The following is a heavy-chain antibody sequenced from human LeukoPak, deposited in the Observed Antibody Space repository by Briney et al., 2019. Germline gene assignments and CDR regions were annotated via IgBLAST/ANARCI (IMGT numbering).Heavy chain of an antibody. CDR1: GFTFDDYT. Sequence: PGGSLRLSCAASGFTFDDYTMHWVRQAPGKGLEWVSLISWDGGSTYYADSVKGRFTISRDNSKNSLYLQMNSLRTEDTALYYCAKSHYYYDTHYFDYWGRGTLVTVSS. J-gene: IGHJ4*02. CDR3: AKSHYYYDTHYFDY. D-gene: IGHD3-22*01. V-gene: IGHV3-43*01. CDR2: ISWDGGST.